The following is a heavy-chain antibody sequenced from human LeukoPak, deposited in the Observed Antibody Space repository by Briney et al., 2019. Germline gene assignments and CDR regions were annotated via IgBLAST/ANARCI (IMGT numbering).Heavy chain of an antibody. CDR2: IYHSGST. Sequence: PSETLSLTCAVSGYSISSGYYWGWIRQPPGKGLEWIGSIYHSGSTYYNPSLKSRVTISVDTSKNQFSLKLSSVTAADTAVYYCARLRIVVVPAAMIWFDPWGQGTLVTVSS. V-gene: IGHV4-38-2*01. J-gene: IGHJ5*02. CDR1: GYSISSGYY. CDR3: ARLRIVVVPAAMIWFDP. D-gene: IGHD2-2*01.